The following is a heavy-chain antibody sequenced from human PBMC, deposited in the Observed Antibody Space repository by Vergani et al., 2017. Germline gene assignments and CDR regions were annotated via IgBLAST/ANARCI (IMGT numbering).Heavy chain of an antibody. CDR3: ATRGSGGRAPDAFEI. Sequence: EVQLLESGGGLVKPGGSLRPPCAASGFTFSSYAMSWVRQAPGKGLGWVTAISGSGGSTYYADSVKGRVTISRDKSKNTLYPQMNSLRAEDTAVYYCATRGSGGRAPDAFEIWGQGTMVTVSS. V-gene: IGHV3-23*01. D-gene: IGHD1-26*01. J-gene: IGHJ3*02. CDR1: GFTFSSYA. CDR2: ISGSGGST.